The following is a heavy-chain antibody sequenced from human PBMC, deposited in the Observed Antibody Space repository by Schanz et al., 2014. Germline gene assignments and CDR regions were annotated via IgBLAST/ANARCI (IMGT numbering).Heavy chain of an antibody. Sequence: EVQLLDSGGGLVQPGGSLRLSCAASGFTFSTYAMSWVRQAPGKGLEWVSAISGSGGSTYYADSVKGRFTISRDNSKNTLDRQKTSRRAEDTAVEYCAREQIMAAAGLVDYWGHGTLVTVSS. CDR1: GFTFSTYA. J-gene: IGHJ4*01. V-gene: IGHV3-23*01. CDR3: AREQIMAAAGLVDY. D-gene: IGHD6-13*01. CDR2: ISGSGGST.